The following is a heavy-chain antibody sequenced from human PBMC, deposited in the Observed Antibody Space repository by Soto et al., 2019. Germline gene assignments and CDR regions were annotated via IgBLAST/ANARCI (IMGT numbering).Heavy chain of an antibody. CDR2: IKQDGSEK. CDR3: ARDKDYDYVWGSYRYPLLY. CDR1: GCTFSSYW. Sequence: ILSCSASGCTFSSYWMSWVRQAPGKGLEWVANIKQDGSEKYYVDSVKGRFTISRDNAKNSLYLQMNSLRAEDTAVYYCARDKDYDYVWGSYRYPLLYWGQGTLVTSPQ. V-gene: IGHV3-7*01. J-gene: IGHJ4*02. D-gene: IGHD3-16*02.